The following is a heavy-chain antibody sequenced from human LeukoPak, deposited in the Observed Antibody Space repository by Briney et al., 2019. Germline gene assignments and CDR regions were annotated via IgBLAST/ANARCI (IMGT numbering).Heavy chain of an antibody. CDR1: GYSISSGYY. CDR2: VYHSGNT. Sequence: PSETLSLTCTVSGYSISSGYYWGWIRQPPGKGLEWVGSVYHSGNTYYNPSLKSRVTISVDTSNNQFSLRLSSVTAADTAVYYCARDRSVGVLPAPPFDYWGQGTLVTVSS. J-gene: IGHJ4*02. D-gene: IGHD6-6*01. V-gene: IGHV4-38-2*02. CDR3: ARDRSVGVLPAPPFDY.